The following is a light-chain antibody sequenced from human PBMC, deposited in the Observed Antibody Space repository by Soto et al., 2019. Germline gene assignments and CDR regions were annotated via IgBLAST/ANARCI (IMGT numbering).Light chain of an antibody. Sequence: EIVLTQSPGTLSLSPGERATLYCRASQSVTSTSFAWYQQKPGQAPRLLIYNTSNRAGGIPARFSGSGSGTDFTLTIDRLEPEDFAVYYCQQRSNWLFTFGPGTKVDIK. J-gene: IGKJ3*01. CDR3: QQRSNWLFT. CDR2: NTS. CDR1: QSVTSTS. V-gene: IGKV3D-20*02.